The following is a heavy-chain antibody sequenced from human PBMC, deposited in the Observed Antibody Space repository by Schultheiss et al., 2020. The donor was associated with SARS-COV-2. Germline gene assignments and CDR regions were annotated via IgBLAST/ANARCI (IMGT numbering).Heavy chain of an antibody. Sequence: ASVKVSCKASGYTFTDYYMHWVRQAPGQGLEWMGWINPNSGGTNYAQKFQGRVTMTRDTSISTAYMELSSLRSEDTAVYYCARIDYGGYIEYWGQGTLVTVSS. V-gene: IGHV1-2*02. J-gene: IGHJ4*02. CDR2: INPNSGGT. CDR1: GYTFTDYY. CDR3: ARIDYGGYIEY. D-gene: IGHD4-23*01.